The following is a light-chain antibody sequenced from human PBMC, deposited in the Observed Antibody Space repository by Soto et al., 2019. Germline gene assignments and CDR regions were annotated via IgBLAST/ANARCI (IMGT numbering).Light chain of an antibody. CDR2: EVS. J-gene: IGLJ1*01. V-gene: IGLV2-14*01. Sequence: QSALPQPASVSGSPGQSITISCSRNSSDVGGYNYVSWYQQHPGKAPKLRIYEVSNRPSGVSNRFSGSKSGNTASLTISGLQAEDEADYYCSSYTSSSTQVFGTGTKSPS. CDR3: SSYTSSSTQV. CDR1: SSDVGGYNY.